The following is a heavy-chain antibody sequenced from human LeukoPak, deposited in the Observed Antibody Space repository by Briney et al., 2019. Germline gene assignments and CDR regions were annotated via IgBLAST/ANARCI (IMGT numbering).Heavy chain of an antibody. Sequence: QSGGSLRLSCAASGFTFSSYAMSWVRQAPGKGLEWVSAISGSGGSTYYADSVKGRFTISRDNSKNTLYLQMNSLRAEDTAVYYCARLGSSWYLPKGHWGQGTLVTVSS. CDR1: GFTFSSYA. CDR3: ARLGSSWYLPKGH. CDR2: ISGSGGST. D-gene: IGHD6-13*01. V-gene: IGHV3-23*01. J-gene: IGHJ4*02.